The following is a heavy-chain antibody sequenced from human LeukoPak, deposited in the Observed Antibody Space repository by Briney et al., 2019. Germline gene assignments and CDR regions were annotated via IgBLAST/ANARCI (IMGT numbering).Heavy chain of an antibody. Sequence: ASVKVSCKASGYTFTSYGISWVRQAPGQGLEWMGWISSYNGNTNYAQKLQGRATMTTDTSTSTAYMELRSLRSDDTAVYYCARGSFPSDDILTGPFDNWGQEPWSPSPQ. CDR3: ARGSFPSDDILTGPFDN. V-gene: IGHV1-18*01. D-gene: IGHD3-9*01. CDR1: GYTFTSYG. CDR2: ISSYNGNT. J-gene: IGHJ4*01.